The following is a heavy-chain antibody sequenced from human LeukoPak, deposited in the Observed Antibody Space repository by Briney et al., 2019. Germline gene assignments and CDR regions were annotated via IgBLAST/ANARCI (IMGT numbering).Heavy chain of an antibody. CDR3: AIDDFNYYDSSGYSH. J-gene: IGHJ4*02. V-gene: IGHV3-9*01. Sequence: AGGSLRLSCAASGFTFDDYAMHWVRQAPGKGLEWVSGISWNSGSIGYADSVKGRFTISRDNAKNSLYLQMNSLRAEDTALYYCAIDDFNYYDSSGYSHWGQGTLVTVSS. D-gene: IGHD3-22*01. CDR1: GFTFDDYA. CDR2: ISWNSGSI.